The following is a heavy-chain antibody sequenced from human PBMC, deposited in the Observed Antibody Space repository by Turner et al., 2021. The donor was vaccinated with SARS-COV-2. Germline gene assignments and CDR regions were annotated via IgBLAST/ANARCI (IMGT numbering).Heavy chain of an antibody. CDR3: ARHGFSGWDGGGMDV. D-gene: IGHD6-19*01. Sequence: QVQLQESGPGLVKPSETLSLTCTVSGGSISSYYWSWIRQPPGKGLEWIGYIHYSGSTNYTPSLKSRVTISVDTSKNQFSLKLSSVTAADTAVYYCARHGFSGWDGGGMDVWGQGTTVTVSS. J-gene: IGHJ6*02. V-gene: IGHV4-59*08. CDR1: GGSISSYY. CDR2: IHYSGST.